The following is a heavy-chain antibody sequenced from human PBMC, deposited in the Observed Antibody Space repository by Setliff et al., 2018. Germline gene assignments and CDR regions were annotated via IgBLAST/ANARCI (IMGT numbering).Heavy chain of an antibody. D-gene: IGHD4-4*01. CDR2: IYYSGST. V-gene: IGHV4-39*07. CDR3: ARDPLTTTVRHAFDI. J-gene: IGHJ3*02. CDR1: GGSISSSSYY. Sequence: PSETLSLTCTVSGGSISSSSYYWGWIRQPPGKGLEWIGSIYYSGSTYYNPSLKSRVTISVDTSKNQFSLKLSSVTAADTAVYYCARDPLTTTVRHAFDIWGQGTMVTVSS.